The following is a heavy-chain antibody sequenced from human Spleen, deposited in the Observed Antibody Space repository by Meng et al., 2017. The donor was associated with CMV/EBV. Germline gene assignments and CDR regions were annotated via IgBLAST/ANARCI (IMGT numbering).Heavy chain of an antibody. Sequence: QGQSQESGPGLVKPSQTLSLTCTVSGGSISSGDYYWGWIRQPPGKGLEWIGSIYYSGSTYYNPSLKSRVTISVDTSKNQFSLKLSSVTAADTAVYYCARGANRRFGNWFDPWGQGTLVTVSS. CDR2: IYYSGST. J-gene: IGHJ5*02. V-gene: IGHV4-39*07. D-gene: IGHD3-10*01. CDR1: GGSISSGDYY. CDR3: ARGANRRFGNWFDP.